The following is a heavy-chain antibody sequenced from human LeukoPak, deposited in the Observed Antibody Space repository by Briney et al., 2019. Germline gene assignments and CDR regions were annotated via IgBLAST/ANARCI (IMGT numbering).Heavy chain of an antibody. CDR2: IRYDGSDK. CDR1: GFTFSSYG. J-gene: IGHJ4*02. D-gene: IGHD1-26*01. V-gene: IGHV3-30*02. Sequence: GGSLRLSCAASGFTFSSYGMHWVRQAPGKGLVWVAFIRYDGSDKYYGDSVKGQFTISRDNSKNTLYLQMNSLRAEDTAVYYCAKADSGTYYGLGDYFDYWGQGTLVTVSS. CDR3: AKADSGTYYGLGDYFDY.